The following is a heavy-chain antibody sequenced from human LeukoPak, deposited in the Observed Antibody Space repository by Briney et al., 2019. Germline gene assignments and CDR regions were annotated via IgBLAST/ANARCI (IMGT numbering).Heavy chain of an antibody. Sequence: GGSLRLSCAASGFTFTSYVMSWGREAPGEGLEWGSDISGSGVGTYYADSVKGRVTISRDNSKTTLFLQMNSLRAEDTAVYYCARPFAARYSVSDSWGQGTLVTVSP. V-gene: IGHV3-23*01. CDR2: ISGSGVGT. CDR3: ARPFAARYSVSDS. CDR1: GFTFTSYV. D-gene: IGHD2-15*01. J-gene: IGHJ4*02.